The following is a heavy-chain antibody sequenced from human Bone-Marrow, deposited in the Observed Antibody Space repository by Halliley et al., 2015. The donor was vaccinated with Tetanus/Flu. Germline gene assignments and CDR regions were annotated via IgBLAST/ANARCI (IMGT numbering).Heavy chain of an antibody. J-gene: IGHJ6*02. D-gene: IGHD6-25*01. Sequence: MSYDGGNKYYADPVKGRFTISRDNSKNTLYLQMNSLTVEDTAVYYGAREGYGSDWGFHYYGLDVWGQGTTVTVSS. CDR3: AREGYGSDWGFHYYGLDV. V-gene: IGHV3-30*14. CDR2: MSYDGGNK.